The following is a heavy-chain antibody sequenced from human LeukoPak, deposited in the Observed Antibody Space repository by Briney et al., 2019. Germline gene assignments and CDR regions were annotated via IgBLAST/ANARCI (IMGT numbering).Heavy chain of an antibody. V-gene: IGHV4-59*01. J-gene: IGHJ4*02. D-gene: IGHD3-10*01. Sequence: SETLSLTCTVSGGSISSYYWSWIRQPPGKGLEWIGYIYYSGSTNYNPSLKSRVTISVDTSKNQFSLKLSSVTAADTAVYYCARVGQYYGSGSYSALFDYWGQGTLVTVSS. CDR3: ARVGQYYGSGSYSALFDY. CDR1: GGSISSYY. CDR2: IYYSGST.